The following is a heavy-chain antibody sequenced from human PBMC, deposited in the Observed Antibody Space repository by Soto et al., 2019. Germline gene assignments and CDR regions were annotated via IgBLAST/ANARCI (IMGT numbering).Heavy chain of an antibody. CDR2: ISSGSNYI. D-gene: IGHD6-13*01. J-gene: IGHJ3*01. V-gene: IGHV3-21*01. CDR1: GFTFSSYT. CDR3: AREMYSSSDDAFDF. Sequence: EVQLVESGGGLVKPGGSLRLSCAASGFTFSSYTMHWVRQAPGKGLEWVSSISSGSNYIYYADSLKGRFTISRDNAKHSLYLQMSSLRAEDTAVYYCAREMYSSSDDAFDFWGQGTLVTVSS.